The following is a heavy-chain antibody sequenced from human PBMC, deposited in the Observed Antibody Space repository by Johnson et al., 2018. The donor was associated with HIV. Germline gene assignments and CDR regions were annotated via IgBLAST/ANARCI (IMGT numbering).Heavy chain of an antibody. V-gene: IGHV3-30-3*01. CDR1: GVTFSSYA. D-gene: IGHD3-22*01. CDR3: AREGHYDSRLGAFDI. J-gene: IGHJ3*02. CDR2: ISYDGINK. Sequence: AAGGVTFSSYAMHWVRQAPGKGLERVAVISYDGINKYYADSVKGGFTISRDNAKNSLYLQMNSQRAEDTAFYYCAREGHYDSRLGAFDIWGQGTMVTVSS.